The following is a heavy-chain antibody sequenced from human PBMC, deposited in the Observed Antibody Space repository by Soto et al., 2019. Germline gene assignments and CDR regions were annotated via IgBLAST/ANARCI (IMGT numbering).Heavy chain of an antibody. CDR3: VYFSHWAIISPTHDS. J-gene: IGHJ5*01. D-gene: IGHD3-3*01. V-gene: IGHV3-23*01. Sequence: PGGSLRLSCAASGFGFTFSTSAMCWVRQAPGKGLEWVSTFRESGGTTHYANSVKGRFTISRDTSKNMLYLQMNSLRAEDTAIYYFVYFSHWAIISPTHDSWGHGTLVTVSS. CDR1: GFGFTFSTSA. CDR2: FRESGGTT.